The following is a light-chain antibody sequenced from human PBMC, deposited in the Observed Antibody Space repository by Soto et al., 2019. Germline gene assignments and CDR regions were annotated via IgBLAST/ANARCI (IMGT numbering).Light chain of an antibody. CDR1: SSDAGGYNY. CDR3: CSYAGSYTFYV. J-gene: IGLJ1*01. V-gene: IGLV2-11*01. CDR2: DVS. Sequence: QSALTQPRSVSGSTGQSVTISCTGTSSDAGGYNYVSWYQQHPGKAPKLMIYDVSKRPSGVPDRFSGSKSGNTASLTISGLQAEDEADYYCCSYAGSYTFYVFGTGTKVTVL.